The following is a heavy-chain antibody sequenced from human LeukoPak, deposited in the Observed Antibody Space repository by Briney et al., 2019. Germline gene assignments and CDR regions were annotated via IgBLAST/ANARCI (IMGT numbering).Heavy chain of an antibody. Sequence: ASVKVSCKASGYTFTGYYVHWVRQAPGQGLEWMGWINPNGGGTNYAQNFQDGVTMTRDTSISTAYMELSRLRSDDTAMYYCARGHYYYAFDIWGQGTMVTVSS. J-gene: IGHJ3*02. D-gene: IGHD3-10*01. CDR1: GYTFTGYY. CDR3: ARGHYYYAFDI. V-gene: IGHV1-2*02. CDR2: INPNGGGT.